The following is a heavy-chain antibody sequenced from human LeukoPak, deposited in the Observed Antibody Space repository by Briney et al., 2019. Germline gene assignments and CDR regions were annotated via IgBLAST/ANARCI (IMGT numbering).Heavy chain of an antibody. V-gene: IGHV3-30*02. J-gene: IGHJ4*02. D-gene: IGHD2-2*01. Sequence: GGSLRLSCAASGFTFSSYGTHWVRQAPGKGLEWVAFIRYDGSNKYYADSVKGRFTISRDNSKNTLYLQMNSLRAEDTAVYYCAKDRYQLLYFDYWGQGTLVTVSS. CDR3: AKDRYQLLYFDY. CDR2: IRYDGSNK. CDR1: GFTFSSYG.